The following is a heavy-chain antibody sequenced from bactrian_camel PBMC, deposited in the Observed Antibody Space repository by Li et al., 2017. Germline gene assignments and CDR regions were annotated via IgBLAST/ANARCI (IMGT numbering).Heavy chain of an antibody. CDR3: ATGDYGLGNRGFGY. Sequence: DVQLVESGGGLVQPGGSLRLSCAASGFTFSSYDMSRVRQAPGKGLEWVYSIHKSGGDTYFTDSVKGRFTISRDNAKNTLYLQMNSLKTEDTAVYYCATGDYGLGNRGFGYWGQGTQVTVS. V-gene: IGHV3S40*01. D-gene: IGHD5*01. CDR1: GFTFSSYD. J-gene: IGHJ6*01. CDR2: IHKSGGDT.